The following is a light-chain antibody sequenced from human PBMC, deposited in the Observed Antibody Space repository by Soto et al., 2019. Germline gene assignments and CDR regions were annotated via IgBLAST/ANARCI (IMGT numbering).Light chain of an antibody. CDR3: SSYTTNSKL. V-gene: IGLV2-14*01. CDR1: SSNVGDYSY. J-gene: IGLJ3*02. Sequence: QSALTQPASVSGSPGQSITISCTVISSNVGDYSYVSWYQQYPGKAPKLLLYEVSNRPSGVSHRFSGSKSGNTASLTISGLQAEDEANYYCSSYTTNSKLFGGGTKLIVL. CDR2: EVS.